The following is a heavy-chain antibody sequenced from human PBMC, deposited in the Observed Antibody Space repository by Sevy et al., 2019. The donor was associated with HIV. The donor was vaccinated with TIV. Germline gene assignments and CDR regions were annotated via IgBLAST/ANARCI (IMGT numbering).Heavy chain of an antibody. CDR2: IWYDGSNK. D-gene: IGHD4-17*01. J-gene: IGHJ4*03. CDR3: VRGRDYGNFDY. CDR1: GFNFSIYG. V-gene: IGHV3-33*01. Sequence: GGSLRLSCAASGFNFSIYGMHWVRQAPGKGLEWVALIWYDGSNKYYADSVKGRFTISRDNSKNTLSLQMNSLRAEDTAVYYCVRGRDYGNFDYWGQGTTVTV.